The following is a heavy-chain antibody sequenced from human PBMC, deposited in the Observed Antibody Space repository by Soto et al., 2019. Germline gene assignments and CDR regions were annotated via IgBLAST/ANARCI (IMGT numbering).Heavy chain of an antibody. D-gene: IGHD6-19*01. Sequence: EVQLLESGGGLVQPGGSLRLSCAASGFTFSSYAMSWVRQAPGKGLEWVSAISGSGGSTYYADSVKGRFTISRDNSKNTLYLQMNSLRAEDTAVDYCAKDRGTKQWLVEVFANWGQGTLVTVSS. CDR3: AKDRGTKQWLVEVFAN. V-gene: IGHV3-23*01. J-gene: IGHJ4*02. CDR2: ISGSGGST. CDR1: GFTFSSYA.